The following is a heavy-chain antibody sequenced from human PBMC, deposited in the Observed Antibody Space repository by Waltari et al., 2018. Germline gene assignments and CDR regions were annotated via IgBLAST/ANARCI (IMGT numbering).Heavy chain of an antibody. CDR2: LKSKAEGGTT. V-gene: IGHV3-15*01. CDR3: TTEGGRTWPMY. D-gene: IGHD2-2*01. CDR1: GFTFANAW. J-gene: IGHJ4*02. Sequence: EVQLVESGGGLVKPGDSLRLSCVASGFTFANAWRNWVRQAPGKGLERVGRLKSKAEGGTTDYAAPVKGRFAISRDDSKDTAYLQMNSLKTEDTAMYFCTTEGGRTWPMYWGQGTLVTVSS.